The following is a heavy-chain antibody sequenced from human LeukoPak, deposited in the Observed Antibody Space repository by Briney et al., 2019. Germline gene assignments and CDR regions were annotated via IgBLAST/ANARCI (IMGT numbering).Heavy chain of an antibody. CDR1: GFTFDDYA. D-gene: IGHD3-22*01. CDR3: AEDSDSSGYLGVSFDY. V-gene: IGHV3-9*03. CDR2: ISWNSGSI. Sequence: GGSLRLSCAASGFTFDDYAMHWVRQAPGKGLEWVSGISWNSGSIGYADSVKGRFTISRDNAKNSLYLQMNSLRAEDMALYYCAEDSDSSGYLGVSFDYWGQGTLVTVSS. J-gene: IGHJ4*02.